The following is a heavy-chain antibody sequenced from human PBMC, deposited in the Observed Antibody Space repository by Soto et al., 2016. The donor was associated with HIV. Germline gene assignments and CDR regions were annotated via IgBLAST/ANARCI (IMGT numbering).Heavy chain of an antibody. CDR2: ISTTSTYT. J-gene: IGHJ4*02. Sequence: QEQLVESGGDLVNPGGSLRLSCAASGFNFNDYYMTWIRQAPGKGLEWISHISTTSTYTDYADSVKGRFTISRDNAKTSLYLQMNDLRAEDSAVYYCARGTNSDYWGQGTLVIVSS. CDR1: GFNFNDYY. CDR3: ARGTNSDY. D-gene: IGHD1-7*01. V-gene: IGHV3-11*05.